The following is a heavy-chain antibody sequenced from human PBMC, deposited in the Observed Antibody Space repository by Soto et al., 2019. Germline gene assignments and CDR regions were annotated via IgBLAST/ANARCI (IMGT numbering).Heavy chain of an antibody. CDR1: GYTFTSYG. CDR3: ARNPVAGTDFDY. V-gene: IGHV1-18*01. D-gene: IGHD6-19*01. CDR2: INAYNGNT. J-gene: IGHJ4*02. Sequence: QVQLVQSGAEVTKPGASVKVSCKASGYTFTSYGISCVRQAPRQGLEWMGWINAYNGNTNYAQKLQGRVTMTTDTSTSTAYMELRSLRSDDTAVFYCARNPVAGTDFDYWGQGTLVTVSS.